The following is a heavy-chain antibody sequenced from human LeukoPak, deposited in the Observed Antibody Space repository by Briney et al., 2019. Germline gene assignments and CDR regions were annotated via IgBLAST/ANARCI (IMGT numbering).Heavy chain of an antibody. Sequence: GGSLRLSCAASGFTFSTYTMNWVRQAPGKGLEWVSSISSSNTYIYYADSVKGRFTISRDNAKNSLYLQMNSLRAEDTAVYYCAAGYSSSDGGIDYWGQGTLVTVSS. CDR3: AAGYSSSDGGIDY. D-gene: IGHD6-13*01. CDR2: ISSSNTYI. J-gene: IGHJ4*02. CDR1: GFTFSTYT. V-gene: IGHV3-21*01.